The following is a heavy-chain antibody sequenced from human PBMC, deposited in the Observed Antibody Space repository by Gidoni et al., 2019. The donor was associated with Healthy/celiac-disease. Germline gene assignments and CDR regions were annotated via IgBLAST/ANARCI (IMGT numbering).Heavy chain of an antibody. D-gene: IGHD3-22*01. V-gene: IGHV3-48*04. Sequence: EVQLVESGGGLVQPGGSLRISCAASGFTFSSYSMNWVRQAPGKGLECVSYISSSSSTIYYADSVKGRFTISRDNAKNSLYLQLNSLSADDTAVYYCASLTHDSSCYYFDYWGQGTLVTVSS. CDR3: ASLTHDSSCYYFDY. CDR2: ISSSSSTI. J-gene: IGHJ4*02. CDR1: GFTFSSYS.